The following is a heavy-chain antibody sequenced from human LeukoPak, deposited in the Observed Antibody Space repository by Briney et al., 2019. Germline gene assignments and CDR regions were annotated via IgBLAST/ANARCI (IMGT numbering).Heavy chain of an antibody. CDR3: SRGAPQHSFQSYYMDV. J-gene: IGHJ6*03. CDR2: ISSSSNHI. CDR1: GFSFRTYS. D-gene: IGHD2-21*01. V-gene: IGHV3-21*01. Sequence: GGSLRLSCAASGFSFRTYSMNWVRQAPGKGLEWVSSISSSSNHISYADSVKGRFTISRGNAHNSLFLQMSSLSAEDTAVYYCSRGAPQHSFQSYYMDVWGKGTTVTVSS.